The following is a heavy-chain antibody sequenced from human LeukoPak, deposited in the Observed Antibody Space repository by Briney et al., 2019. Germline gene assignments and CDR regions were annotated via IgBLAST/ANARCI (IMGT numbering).Heavy chain of an antibody. Sequence: GGSLRLSCAASGFTFSTYWMHWVRQAPGKGLVWVSRVNGDGSSTNYADSVKGRFTISRDNARNTLYLQMNSLRAEDTAVYYCARDGIAAVDFDYWGQGILVTVSS. CDR2: VNGDGSST. CDR3: ARDGIAAVDFDY. CDR1: GFTFSTYW. J-gene: IGHJ4*02. D-gene: IGHD6-13*01. V-gene: IGHV3-74*01.